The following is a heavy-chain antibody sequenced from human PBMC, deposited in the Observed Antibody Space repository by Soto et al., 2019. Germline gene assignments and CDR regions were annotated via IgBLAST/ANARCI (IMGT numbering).Heavy chain of an antibody. CDR1: GFTFSSYG. D-gene: IGHD1-20*01. V-gene: IGHV3-30*03. CDR2: ISYDGSNK. J-gene: IGHJ4*02. Sequence: QVQLVESGGGVVQPGRSLRLSCAASGFTFSSYGMHWVRQAPGKGLEWVAVISYDGSNKYYADSVKGRFTISRDNSKNTLYLQMNSLRAEDTAVYYCATLTGTPTFDYWGQGTLVTVSS. CDR3: ATLTGTPTFDY.